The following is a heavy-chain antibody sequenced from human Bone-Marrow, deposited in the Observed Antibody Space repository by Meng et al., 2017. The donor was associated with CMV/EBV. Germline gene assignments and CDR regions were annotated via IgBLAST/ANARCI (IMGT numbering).Heavy chain of an antibody. Sequence: GESPKISCAASGFTFSNYAMSWVRQAPGKGLEWVSGISGSGGSTYYADSVKGRFTISRDNSKYTLYVQMNSLRAEDTAVYYCAKILGDYYYYGMDVWGQGTTVPVSS. D-gene: IGHD2/OR15-2a*01. CDR1: GFTFSNYA. CDR2: ISGSGGST. CDR3: AKILGDYYYYGMDV. J-gene: IGHJ6*02. V-gene: IGHV3-23*01.